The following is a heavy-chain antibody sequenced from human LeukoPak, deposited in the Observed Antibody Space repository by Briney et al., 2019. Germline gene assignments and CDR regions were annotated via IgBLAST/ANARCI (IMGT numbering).Heavy chain of an antibody. V-gene: IGHV1-46*01. Sequence: GASVKVSCKASGYTFTNYYMHWVRQAPGQGLEWMGMINPSGASTSYAQKFQGRVTMTRDVSTSTVYMELSSLRSEDTAVYYCARHTTGYNSPRDSFNIWGQGTMVTVSS. CDR3: ARHTTGYNSPRDSFNI. CDR1: GYTFTNYY. J-gene: IGHJ3*02. CDR2: INPSGAST. D-gene: IGHD1-1*01.